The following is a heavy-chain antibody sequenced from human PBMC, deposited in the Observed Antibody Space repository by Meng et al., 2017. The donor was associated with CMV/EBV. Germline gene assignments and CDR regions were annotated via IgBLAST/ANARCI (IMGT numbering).Heavy chain of an antibody. CDR1: GGTFSSYA. CDR2: IIPILGIA. D-gene: IGHD2-2*02. Sequence: SVKVSCKASGGTFSSYAISWVRQAPGQGLEWMGGIIPILGIANYAQKFQGRVTITADKSTSTAYMELSSLRSEDAAVYYCAREGYCSSTSCYISRDYYYYGMDVWGQGTTVTVSS. CDR3: AREGYCSSTSCYISRDYYYYGMDV. V-gene: IGHV1-69*10. J-gene: IGHJ6*02.